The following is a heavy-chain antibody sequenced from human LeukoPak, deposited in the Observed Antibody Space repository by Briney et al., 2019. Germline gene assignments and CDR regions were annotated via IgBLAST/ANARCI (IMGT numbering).Heavy chain of an antibody. D-gene: IGHD6-19*01. J-gene: IGHJ4*02. CDR3: ARDRGIAVAGTPYY. CDR2: ISTTGGTT. CDR1: GLTFSSYG. V-gene: IGHV3-23*01. Sequence: PGGSLRLSCAASGLTFSSYGMSWVRQAPGRGLEWVSAISTTGGTTYYADSVRGRFTISRDNSRNTLYLQMNSLRAEDTAVYYCARDRGIAVAGTPYYWGQGTLVTVSS.